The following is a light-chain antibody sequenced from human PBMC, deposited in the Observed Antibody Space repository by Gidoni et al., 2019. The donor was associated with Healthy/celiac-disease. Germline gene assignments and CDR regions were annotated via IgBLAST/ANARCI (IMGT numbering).Light chain of an antibody. V-gene: IGKV2-28*01. J-gene: IGKJ1*01. CDR1: QSLLHSNGYNY. CDR3: MQALQTPGWT. Sequence: EIVMTQSPLSLPVTPGEPASISCRSSQSLLHSNGYNYLDWYLQKPGQSPQLLIYLGSNRASGVPDRFSGSGSGTDFTLKISRVEAEDVGVYYCMQALQTPGWTFGQGTKVEIK. CDR2: LGS.